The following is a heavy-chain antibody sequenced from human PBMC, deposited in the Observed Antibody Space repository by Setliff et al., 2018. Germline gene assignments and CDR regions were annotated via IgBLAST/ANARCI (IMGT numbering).Heavy chain of an antibody. CDR2: IYWSGNT. V-gene: IGHV4-39*01. J-gene: IGHJ5*02. CDR1: GGSISTATYY. Sequence: PSETLSLICTVSGGSISTATYYWGWVRQSPGKGLEWIGSIYWSGNTWYNPSFKSRVTISIDTSKNQFSLKMSSVTAADTAVYYCASNRAAMALDDPWGQGKLVTVSS. D-gene: IGHD5-18*01. CDR3: ASNRAAMALDDP.